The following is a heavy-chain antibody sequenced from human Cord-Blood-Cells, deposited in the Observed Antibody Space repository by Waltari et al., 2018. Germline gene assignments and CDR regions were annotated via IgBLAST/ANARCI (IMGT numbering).Heavy chain of an antibody. CDR3: ARDEMVVAATFDY. Sequence: QVQLVESGGGVVQPGRSLRLSCAASGFTFSSYGMHWVRQAPGKGVGWVGVIWYYGSNKYYADSVKGRFTISRDNSKNTLYLQMNSLRAEDTAVYYCARDEMVVAATFDYWGQGTLVTVSS. J-gene: IGHJ4*02. D-gene: IGHD2-15*01. CDR2: IWYYGSNK. V-gene: IGHV3-33*01. CDR1: GFTFSSYG.